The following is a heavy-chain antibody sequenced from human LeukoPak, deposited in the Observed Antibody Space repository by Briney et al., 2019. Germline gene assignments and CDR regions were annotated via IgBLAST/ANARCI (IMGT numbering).Heavy chain of an antibody. CDR3: ARGDSSSWYYPYYFDY. D-gene: IGHD6-13*01. J-gene: IGHJ4*02. V-gene: IGHV3-30-3*01. CDR2: ISYDGSNK. Sequence: GGSLRLSCAASAFTFSSSTMHWVRQAPGKGLEWVAVISYDGSNKYYADSVKGRFTISRDNAKNSLYLQMNSLRAEDTAVYYCARGDSSSWYYPYYFDYWGQGTLVTVSS. CDR1: AFTFSSST.